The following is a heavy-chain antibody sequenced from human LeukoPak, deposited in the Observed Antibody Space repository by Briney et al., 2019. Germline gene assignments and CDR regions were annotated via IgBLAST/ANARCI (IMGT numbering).Heavy chain of an antibody. Sequence: GGSLRLSCAASGFTFSSYAMSWVRQAPGKGLEWVSAISDSGGSTYYADSVKGRFTISRDNSKNTLYLQMSSLRAEDTAVYYCAAAAGHYYYYYGMDVWGQGTTVTVSS. D-gene: IGHD6-13*01. CDR3: AAAAGHYYYYYGMDV. CDR1: GFTFSSYA. J-gene: IGHJ6*02. V-gene: IGHV3-23*01. CDR2: ISDSGGST.